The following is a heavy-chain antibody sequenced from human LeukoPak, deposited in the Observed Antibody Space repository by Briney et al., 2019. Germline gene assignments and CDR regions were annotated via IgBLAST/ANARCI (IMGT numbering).Heavy chain of an antibody. J-gene: IGHJ6*02. V-gene: IGHV4-4*07. CDR3: ARDPYGSGSSYYYYYGMDV. D-gene: IGHD3-10*01. CDR2: IYTSGST. CDR1: GGSISSYY. Sequence: PSETLSLTCTVSGGSISSYYWSWIRQPAGKGLEWIGRIYTSGSTNYNPSLKSRVTMSVDTSKSQFSLKLSSVTAADTAVYYCARDPYGSGSSYYYYYGMDVWGQGTTVTVSS.